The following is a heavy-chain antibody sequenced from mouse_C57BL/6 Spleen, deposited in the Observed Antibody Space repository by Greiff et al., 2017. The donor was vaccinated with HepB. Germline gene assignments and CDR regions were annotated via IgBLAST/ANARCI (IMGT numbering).Heavy chain of an antibody. V-gene: IGHV7-3*01. CDR2: IRNKANGYTT. Sequence: EVMLVESGGGLVQPGGSLSLSCAASGFTFTDYYMSWVRQPPGKALEWLGFIRNKANGYTTEYSASVKGRFTISRDNSQSILHLQMNALRAEDSATYYCARYPTYYAMDYWGQGTSVTVSS. CDR3: ARYPTYYAMDY. CDR1: GFTFTDYY. J-gene: IGHJ4*01. D-gene: IGHD6-1*01.